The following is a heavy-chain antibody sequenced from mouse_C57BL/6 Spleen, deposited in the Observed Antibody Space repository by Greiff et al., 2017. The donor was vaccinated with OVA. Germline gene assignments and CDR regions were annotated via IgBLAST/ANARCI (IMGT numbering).Heavy chain of an antibody. D-gene: IGHD1-1*01. V-gene: IGHV5-15*01. CDR2: ISNLAYSI. Sequence: EVQGVESGGGLVQPGGSLKLSCAASGFTFSDYGMAWVRQAPRRGPEWVAFISNLAYSIYYADTVTGRFTISRENAKNTLYLEMSSLRSEDTAMYYCARQGKRSSFDYWGQGTTLTVSS. CDR3: ARQGKRSSFDY. J-gene: IGHJ2*01. CDR1: GFTFSDYG.